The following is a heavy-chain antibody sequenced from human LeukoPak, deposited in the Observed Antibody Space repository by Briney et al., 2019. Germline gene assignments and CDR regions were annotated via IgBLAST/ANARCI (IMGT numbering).Heavy chain of an antibody. CDR1: GFTFSSYA. J-gene: IGHJ3*02. CDR2: ISYDGSNK. Sequence: GRSLRLSCAASGFTFSSYAMHWVRQAPGKGLEWVAVISYDGSNKYYADSVKGRFTISRDNSKNTLYLQMNSLRAEDTAVYYCAREDGDIVVVTATTSRGAFDIWGQGTMVTVSS. CDR3: AREDGDIVVVTATTSRGAFDI. V-gene: IGHV3-30*04. D-gene: IGHD2-21*02.